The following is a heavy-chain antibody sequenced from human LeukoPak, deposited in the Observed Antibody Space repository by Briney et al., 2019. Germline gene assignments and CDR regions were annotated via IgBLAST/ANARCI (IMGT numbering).Heavy chain of an antibody. J-gene: IGHJ6*02. Sequence: ASVKVSCKASGYTFTSHYMHWVRQAPGQGLEWMGIINPSGGSTSYAQKFQGRVTMTRDTSTSTVYMELSSLRSEDTAVYYCARDGYSYGSYYYYGMDVWGQGTTVTVSS. CDR1: GYTFTSHY. CDR2: INPSGGST. V-gene: IGHV1-46*01. CDR3: ARDGYSYGSYYYYGMDV. D-gene: IGHD5-18*01.